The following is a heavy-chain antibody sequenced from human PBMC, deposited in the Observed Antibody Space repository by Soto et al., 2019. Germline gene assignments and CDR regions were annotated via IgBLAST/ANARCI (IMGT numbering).Heavy chain of an antibody. D-gene: IGHD3-22*01. V-gene: IGHV3-23*01. CDR2: ISASGSGS. J-gene: IGHJ4*02. CDR3: AKVYYYDSTGYYRHFDY. Sequence: LRLSCAASGFTFSSYAMSWVRQAPRKGLEWVSVISASGSGSYYADFVKGRFTVSRDNSKNTLYLQMNSLRAEDTATYYCAKVYYYDSTGYYRHFDYWGQGTLVTVSS. CDR1: GFTFSSYA.